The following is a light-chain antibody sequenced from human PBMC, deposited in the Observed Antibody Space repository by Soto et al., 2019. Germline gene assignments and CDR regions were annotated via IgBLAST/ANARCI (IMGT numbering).Light chain of an antibody. Sequence: QSVLTQPPSASGSPGQSVAISCTGTSSDVGGYNYVSWYQQHPGKAPKLMIYEVNKRPSGVPDRFSGSKSGNTASLTISGLQAEDEADYYCSSYTSSSTWVFGGGTQLTVL. CDR1: SSDVGGYNY. V-gene: IGLV2-8*01. CDR3: SSYTSSSTWV. J-gene: IGLJ3*02. CDR2: EVN.